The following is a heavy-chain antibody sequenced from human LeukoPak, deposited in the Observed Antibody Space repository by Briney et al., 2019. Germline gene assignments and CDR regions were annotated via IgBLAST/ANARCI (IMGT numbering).Heavy chain of an antibody. Sequence: GSLRLSCAASGFTFSNAWMSWVRQPPGKGLEWIGEINHSGSTNYNPSLKSRVTISVDTSKNQFSLKLSSVTAADTAVYYCARSRGSVYVFNYWGQGTLVTVSS. CDR1: GFTFSNAW. V-gene: IGHV4-34*01. CDR2: INHSGST. J-gene: IGHJ4*02. D-gene: IGHD3-3*01. CDR3: ARSRGSVYVFNY.